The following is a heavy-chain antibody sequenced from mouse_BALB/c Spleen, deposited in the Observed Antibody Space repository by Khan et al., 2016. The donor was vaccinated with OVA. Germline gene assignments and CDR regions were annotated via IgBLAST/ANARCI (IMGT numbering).Heavy chain of an antibody. CDR1: VFSLTTYG. CDR3: ARNYDYDEGLAY. V-gene: IGHV2-2*02. D-gene: IGHD2-4*01. Sequence: QIQLVQSGPGLVQPSQSLSITCTVSVFSLTTYGVHWVRQSPGKGLEWLGVIWSGGTTDYSAAFISRLSITKDNSKSQVFFKMNSLQANDTAIYYCARNYDYDEGLAYWGQGTLVTVSA. CDR2: IWSGGTT. J-gene: IGHJ3*01.